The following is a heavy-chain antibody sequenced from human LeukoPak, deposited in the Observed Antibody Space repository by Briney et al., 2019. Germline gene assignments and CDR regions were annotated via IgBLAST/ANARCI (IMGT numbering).Heavy chain of an antibody. CDR1: GGSISSYY. CDR3: ARGKSIGGEAGFDY. V-gene: IGHV4-59*01. Sequence: SETLSLTCTVSGGSISSYYWSWIRQPPGKGLEWLGYIFYSGSTNYNPSFKSRVTISVDTSKNQFSLKLRSVTAADTAVYSCARGKSIGGEAGFDYWGQGTLVTVSS. CDR2: IFYSGST. J-gene: IGHJ4*02. D-gene: IGHD6-6*01.